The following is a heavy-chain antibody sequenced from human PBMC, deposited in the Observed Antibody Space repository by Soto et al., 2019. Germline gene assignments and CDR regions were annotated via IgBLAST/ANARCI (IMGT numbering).Heavy chain of an antibody. J-gene: IGHJ4*02. V-gene: IGHV4-39*01. CDR1: GCSISSSTYY. Sequence: SDTLSLTFSVPGCSISSSTYYWCGIRQPPGKGLEWIGSIYYSGVTDDNPSLKSRVTLSVDTSKNQFSLRLSSVTAADTALYYCASLSYYDSSGYCYYPDFWGQGILVTVSS. CDR2: IYYSGVT. CDR3: ASLSYYDSSGYCYYPDF. D-gene: IGHD3-22*01.